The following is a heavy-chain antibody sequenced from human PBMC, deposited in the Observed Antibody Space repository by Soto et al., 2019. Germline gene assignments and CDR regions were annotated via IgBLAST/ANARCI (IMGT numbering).Heavy chain of an antibody. Sequence: PGGSLKLSCTASGFTFGGYAMSWFRKDPGKGLEWVGFIRSKAYGGTTEYAASVKGRFTISRDDSKSIAYLQMNSLKTEDTAVYYCTRLHLRGALDAFDIWGQGTMVTVSS. J-gene: IGHJ3*02. V-gene: IGHV3-49*03. CDR3: TRLHLRGALDAFDI. CDR1: GFTFGGYA. CDR2: IRSKAYGGTT.